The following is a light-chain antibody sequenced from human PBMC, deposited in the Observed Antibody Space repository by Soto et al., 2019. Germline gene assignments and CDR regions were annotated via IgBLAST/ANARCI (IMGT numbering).Light chain of an antibody. J-gene: IGKJ1*01. Sequence: DIQLTQSPSLLSASIGDIVNITFRASHDISTFLAWYQQKPGKAPKLLIYEASTLQSGVPSRFSGSGSGTEFTLTISGLLPEDFAAYHCQQLYTLPFTFGQGTKVDIK. CDR3: QQLYTLPFT. CDR1: HDISTF. V-gene: IGKV1-9*01. CDR2: EAS.